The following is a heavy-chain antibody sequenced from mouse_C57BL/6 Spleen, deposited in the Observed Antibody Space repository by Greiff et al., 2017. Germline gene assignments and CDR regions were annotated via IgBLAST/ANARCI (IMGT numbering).Heavy chain of an antibody. CDR3: AREGAYDYDYFDY. V-gene: IGHV1-69*01. CDR2: IDPSDSYT. J-gene: IGHJ2*01. Sequence: VQLQQPGAELVMPGASVKLSCKASGYTFTSYWMHWVKQRPGQGLEWIGEIDPSDSYTNYNQKFKGKSTLTVDKSSSTAYMQLSSLTSEDSAVYYCAREGAYDYDYFDYWGQGTTLTVSS. D-gene: IGHD2-4*01. CDR1: GYTFTSYW.